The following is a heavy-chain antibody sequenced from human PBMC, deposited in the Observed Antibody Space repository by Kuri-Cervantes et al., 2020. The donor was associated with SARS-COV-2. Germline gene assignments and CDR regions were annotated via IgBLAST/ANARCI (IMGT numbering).Heavy chain of an antibody. D-gene: IGHD1-20*01. CDR2: IKSKTDGGTT. CDR3: TTSITGTPFDY. CDR1: GFTFSNAW. Sequence: LSLTCAASGFTFSNAWMSWVRQAPGKGLEWVGRIKSKTDGGTTDYAAPVKGRFTISRDDSKNTLYLQMNSLKTEDTAVYYCTTSITGTPFDYWGQGTLVTVSS. V-gene: IGHV3-15*01. J-gene: IGHJ4*02.